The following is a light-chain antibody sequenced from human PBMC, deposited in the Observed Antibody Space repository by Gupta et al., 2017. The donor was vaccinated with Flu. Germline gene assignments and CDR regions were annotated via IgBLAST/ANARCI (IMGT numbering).Light chain of an antibody. J-gene: IGLJ1*01. CDR1: SSDVGGYKY. CDR3: SSDAGSCEV. CDR2: DVY. V-gene: IGLV2-8*01. Sequence: HSALTQPPSASVSPGQSVTISCTGTSSDVGGYKYVSWDQQDPGKAPKLIIHDVYERPSGVPVRVSGSKSGNTAALTGAGLQAEDEADYYGSSDAGSCEVFGTGTKVTVL.